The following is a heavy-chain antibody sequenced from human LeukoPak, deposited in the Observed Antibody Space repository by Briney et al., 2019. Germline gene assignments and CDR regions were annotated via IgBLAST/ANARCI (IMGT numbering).Heavy chain of an antibody. V-gene: IGHV3-30-3*01. J-gene: IGHJ4*02. Sequence: PGGSLRLSCAASGFTFSSYAMHWVRQAPGKGLEWVAVISYDGSNKYYADSVKGRFTISRDNSKNTLYLQMNSLSADDTAVYYCERDFSGWGRGDYWGQGTLVTVSS. CDR2: ISYDGSNK. CDR3: ERDFSGWGRGDY. CDR1: GFTFSSYA. D-gene: IGHD6-19*01.